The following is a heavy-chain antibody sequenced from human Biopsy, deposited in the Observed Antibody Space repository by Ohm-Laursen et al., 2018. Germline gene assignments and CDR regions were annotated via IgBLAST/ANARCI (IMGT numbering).Heavy chain of an antibody. CDR2: IVPILGHL. D-gene: IGHD3-3*01. Sequence: SSVKVSCKASGGPSTNYAFSWVRQAPGQGLEWVGRIVPILGHLNYAQRFQGRVSITADKSTSYVYMELSRLTSGDTAVYYCAADADGYYTEFDYWGPGTLVTVPS. CDR1: GGPSTNYA. V-gene: IGHV1-69*04. J-gene: IGHJ4*02. CDR3: AADADGYYTEFDY.